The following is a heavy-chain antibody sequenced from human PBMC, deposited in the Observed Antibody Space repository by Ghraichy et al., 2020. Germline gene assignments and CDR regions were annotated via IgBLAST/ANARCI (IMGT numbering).Heavy chain of an antibody. J-gene: IGHJ5*02. CDR1: GGSISSSSYY. CDR2: IYYSGST. CDR3: ARQGAYDFWSGYYRSRWFDP. D-gene: IGHD3-3*01. V-gene: IGHV4-39*01. Sequence: ESLNISCTVSGGSISSSSYYWGWIRQPPGKGLEWIGSIYYSGSTYYNPSLKSRVTISVDTSKNQFSLKLSSVTAADTAVYYCARQGAYDFWSGYYRSRWFDPWGQGTLVTVSS.